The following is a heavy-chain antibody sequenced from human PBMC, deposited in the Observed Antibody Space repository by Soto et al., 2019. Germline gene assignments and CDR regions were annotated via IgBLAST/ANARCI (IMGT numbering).Heavy chain of an antibody. V-gene: IGHV3-30-3*01. J-gene: IGHJ4*02. D-gene: IGHD3-3*01. CDR1: GFTFSSYA. CDR3: ARGLRFLEWLLFVDY. CDR2: ISYDGSNK. Sequence: GGSLRLSCAASGFTFSSYAMHWVRQAPGKGLEWVAVISYDGSNKYYADSAKGRFTISRDNSKNTLYLQMNSLRAEDTAVYYCARGLRFLEWLLFVDYWGQGTLVTVSS.